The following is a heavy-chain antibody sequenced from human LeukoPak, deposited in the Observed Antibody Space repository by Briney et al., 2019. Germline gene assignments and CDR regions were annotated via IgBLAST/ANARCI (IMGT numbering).Heavy chain of an antibody. J-gene: IGHJ4*02. CDR3: ARVCGGSCYQYYFDY. CDR2: INPNSGGT. D-gene: IGHD2-15*01. V-gene: IGHV1-2*02. CDR1: GYTFTGYY. Sequence: ASVKVSCKASGYTFTGYYMHWVRQAPGQGLEWMGWINPNSGGTNYAQKFQGRVTMTRDTSISTAYMELSRLRSDDTAVYYCARVCGGSCYQYYFDYWGQGTLVTVSS.